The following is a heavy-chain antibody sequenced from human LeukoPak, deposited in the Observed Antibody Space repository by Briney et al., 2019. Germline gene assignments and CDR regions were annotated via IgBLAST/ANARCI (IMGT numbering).Heavy chain of an antibody. V-gene: IGHV3-48*03. J-gene: IGHJ4*02. D-gene: IGHD6-19*01. CDR2: INRGGDTR. CDR3: AKGISSGWYPFDY. Sequence: PGGSLRLSXVASGFTFSSYEMNWVRQAPGKGLEWVSYINRGGDTRDYADSVKGRFTISRDKAKNSLYLQMNSLRAEDMALYYCAKGISSGWYPFDYWGQGALVTVSS. CDR1: GFTFSSYE.